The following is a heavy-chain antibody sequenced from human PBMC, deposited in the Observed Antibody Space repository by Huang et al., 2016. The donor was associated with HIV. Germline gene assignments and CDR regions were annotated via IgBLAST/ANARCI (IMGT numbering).Heavy chain of an antibody. CDR2: INPKRGGT. D-gene: IGHD6-6*01. Sequence: QVQLVQSGAEVKNPGASVRVSCKASGYTFTDSNIPWVRQAPGQGLEWMGWINPKRGGTIYAQRFQGRITMTRDTTISTVHMDLRRIQSDDTAVYFCARDWSFGSSTSPADWGQGTLVTVSS. J-gene: IGHJ4*02. CDR3: ARDWSFGSSTSPAD. V-gene: IGHV1-2*02. CDR1: GYTFTDSN.